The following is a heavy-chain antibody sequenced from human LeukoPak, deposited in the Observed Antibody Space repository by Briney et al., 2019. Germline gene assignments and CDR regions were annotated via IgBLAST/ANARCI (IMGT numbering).Heavy chain of an antibody. CDR1: GYTLNGLS. CDR2: FDPEEGET. Sequence: ASVKVSCKVSGYTLNGLSIHWVRQAPGRGPEWMGGFDPEEGETIYAQKFQGRVSMTEDTSTDTAYMELRSLRSEDTAVYYCATDVETTDQEGAFDMWGQGTMVTVSS. V-gene: IGHV1-24*01. J-gene: IGHJ3*02. D-gene: IGHD4-11*01. CDR3: ATDVETTDQEGAFDM.